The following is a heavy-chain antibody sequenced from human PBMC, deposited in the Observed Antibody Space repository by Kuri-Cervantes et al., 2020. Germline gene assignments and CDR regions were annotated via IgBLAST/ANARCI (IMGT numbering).Heavy chain of an antibody. Sequence: SETLSLTCTVSIGSISSISYYWGWVRQPPGKGLEWIVSIHYSGTTYYNPSLKSRATISADTSKNQFSLKLTSVTAADTAVYYCTRAGPGNTMVRGVITRPRYFDYWGQGTLVTVSS. J-gene: IGHJ4*02. V-gene: IGHV4-39*07. CDR1: IGSISSISYY. CDR3: TRAGPGNTMVRGVITRPRYFDY. CDR2: IHYSGTT. D-gene: IGHD3-10*01.